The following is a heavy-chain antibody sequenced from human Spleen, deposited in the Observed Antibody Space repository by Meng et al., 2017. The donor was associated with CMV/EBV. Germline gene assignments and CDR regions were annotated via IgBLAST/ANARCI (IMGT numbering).Heavy chain of an antibody. CDR2: ICSGETP. Sequence: GESLKISCAAPGLSRYWMNWVRQAQGRGLEWVSVICSGETPQYANFVKGRFTISRDSSKNTVYLEMNNLRADDTALYYCAVGHDSRKVAYWGRGTLVTVSS. J-gene: IGHJ4*02. D-gene: IGHD3-3*01. V-gene: IGHV3-53*01. CDR1: GLSRYW. CDR3: AVGHDSRKVAY.